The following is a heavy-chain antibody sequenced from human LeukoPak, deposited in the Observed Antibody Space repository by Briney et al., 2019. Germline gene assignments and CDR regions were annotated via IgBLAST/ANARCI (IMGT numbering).Heavy chain of an antibody. CDR3: AGPYSGSYGPAGY. V-gene: IGHV1-69*01. CDR1: GGTFSSYA. CDR2: IIPIFGTA. D-gene: IGHD1-26*01. J-gene: IGHJ4*02. Sequence: SVTVSCKASGGTFSSYAISWVRQAPGQGLEWMGGIIPIFGTANYAQKFQGRVTITADESTSTAYMERSSLRSEDTAVYYCAGPYSGSYGPAGYWGQGTLVTVSS.